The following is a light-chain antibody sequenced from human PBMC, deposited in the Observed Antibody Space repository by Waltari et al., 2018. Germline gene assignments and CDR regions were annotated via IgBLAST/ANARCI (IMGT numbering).Light chain of an antibody. CDR3: QQRSKWPLT. CDR2: DAS. J-gene: IGKJ4*01. V-gene: IGKV3-11*01. Sequence: DIVLTQSPATLSLSPGERATLSFRASQSVTNDFAWYQLKPGPAPRLLIYDASNRATGIPARFSGSGSGTDFTLTISNLEPEDSAVYYCQQRSKWPLTFGRGTKVEIK. CDR1: QSVTND.